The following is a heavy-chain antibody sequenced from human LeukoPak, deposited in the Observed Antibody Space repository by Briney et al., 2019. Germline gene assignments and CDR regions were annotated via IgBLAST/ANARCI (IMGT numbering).Heavy chain of an antibody. CDR3: ARAVHYFDSFDY. Sequence: GASVKVSCKTSGYSFTNFYIHWVRQAPGQGLEWMGIISPNPGTTIYAQKFQGRVTLTRDTSSSTVYMGLSSLRSGDTAVYYCARAVHYFDSFDYWGQGTLVTVSS. CDR2: ISPNPGTT. V-gene: IGHV1-46*01. J-gene: IGHJ4*02. D-gene: IGHD3-9*01. CDR1: GYSFTNFY.